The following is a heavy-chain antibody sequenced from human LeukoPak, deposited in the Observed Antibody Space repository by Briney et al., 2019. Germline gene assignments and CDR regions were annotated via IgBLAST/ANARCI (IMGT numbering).Heavy chain of an antibody. CDR2: INHSGST. V-gene: IGHV4-34*01. D-gene: IGHD3-3*01. CDR1: GGSFSGYY. J-gene: IGHJ4*02. CDR3: ARESDFWSGYFWD. Sequence: SETLSLTCAVYGGSFSGYYWRWIRQPPGKGLEWIGEINHSGSTNYNPSLKTRVTISVDTSKNQFSLKLSSVTAADTAVYYCARESDFWSGYFWDWGQGTLVTVSS.